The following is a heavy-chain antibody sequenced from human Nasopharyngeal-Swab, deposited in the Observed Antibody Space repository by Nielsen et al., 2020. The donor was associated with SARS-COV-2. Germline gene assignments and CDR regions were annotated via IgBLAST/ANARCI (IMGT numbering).Heavy chain of an antibody. Sequence: SEPLSLICTVTGRPISSTFYYWSWIRPPAGRGLEWIGRIHTTGSTNYNPSLKSRVTISVGTSKNLLFLKLTSVTAADTAVYYCARYTNGRMDYWGQGTLATVSS. J-gene: IGHJ4*02. D-gene: IGHD2-8*01. CDR3: ARYTNGRMDY. CDR2: IHTTGST. CDR1: GRPISSTFYY. V-gene: IGHV4-61*02.